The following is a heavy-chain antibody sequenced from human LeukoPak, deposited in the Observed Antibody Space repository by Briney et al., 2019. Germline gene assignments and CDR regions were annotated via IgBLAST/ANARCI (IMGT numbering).Heavy chain of an antibody. CDR1: GYTFTGYY. Sequence: ASVKVSCKASGYTFTGYYMHWVRQAPGQGLEWMGWINPNSGDANYAQKFQGRVTMTRDTSISTAYMELSRLTSDDTAVYYCARVETYCSGGDCYSRWVDYWGQGTLVTVSS. CDR3: ARVETYCSGGDCYSRWVDY. D-gene: IGHD2-15*01. V-gene: IGHV1-2*02. CDR2: INPNSGDA. J-gene: IGHJ4*02.